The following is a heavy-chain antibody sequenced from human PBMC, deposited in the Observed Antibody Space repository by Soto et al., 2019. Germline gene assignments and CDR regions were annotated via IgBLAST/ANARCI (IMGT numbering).Heavy chain of an antibody. V-gene: IGHV2-5*02. CDR3: AHSSHCSGGSCYPDGAFDI. CDR1: GFSLSTSGVG. CDR2: IYWDDDK. Sequence: QITLKESGPTLVKPTQTLTLTCTFSGFSLSTSGVGVGWIRQPPGKALEWLALIYWDDDKRYSPSLKSRLTITKDTSKTQVVLTLTNMDPVDTATYDCAHSSHCSGGSCYPDGAFDICGQGTMVTVSS. J-gene: IGHJ3*02. D-gene: IGHD2-15*01.